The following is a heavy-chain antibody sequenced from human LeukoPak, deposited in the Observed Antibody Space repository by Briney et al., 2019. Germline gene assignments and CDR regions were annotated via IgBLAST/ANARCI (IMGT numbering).Heavy chain of an antibody. Sequence: ASVKVSCKASGYTFTGYYMHWVRQAPGRGLEWMGWINPNSGGTNYAQKFQGRVTMTRDTSISTAYMELRSLRSDDTAVYYCARDPPSGLMVYAIPDYYYYYYMDVWGKGTTVTVSS. CDR2: INPNSGGT. D-gene: IGHD2-8*01. CDR3: ARDPPSGLMVYAIPDYYYYYYMDV. CDR1: GYTFTGYY. V-gene: IGHV1-2*02. J-gene: IGHJ6*03.